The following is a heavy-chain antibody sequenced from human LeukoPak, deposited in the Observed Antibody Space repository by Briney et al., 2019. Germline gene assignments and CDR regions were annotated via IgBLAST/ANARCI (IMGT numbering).Heavy chain of an antibody. J-gene: IGHJ4*02. D-gene: IGHD6-19*01. CDR3: AKVPFTGYSSGWSSFDY. Sequence: PGGSLRLSCAAPGFTFSSYAMSWVRQAPGKGLEWVSAISGSCGSTYYADSVKGRFTISRDNSKNTLYLQMNSLRAEDTAVYYCAKVPFTGYSSGWSSFDYWGQGTLVTVSS. CDR2: ISGSCGST. V-gene: IGHV3-23*01. CDR1: GFTFSSYA.